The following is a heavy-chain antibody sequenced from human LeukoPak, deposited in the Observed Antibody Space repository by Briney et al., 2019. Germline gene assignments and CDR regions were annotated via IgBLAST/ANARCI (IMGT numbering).Heavy chain of an antibody. J-gene: IGHJ5*02. CDR3: ARAEQQLVLGWFDP. CDR2: IYYSGST. Sequence: PSETLSPTCTVSGGSISSSSYYWGWIRQPPGKGLEWIGSIYYSGSTYYNPSLKSRVTISVDTSKNQFSLKLSSVTAADTAVYYCARAEQQLVLGWFDPWGQGTLVTVSS. D-gene: IGHD6-13*01. CDR1: GGSISSSSYY. V-gene: IGHV4-39*01.